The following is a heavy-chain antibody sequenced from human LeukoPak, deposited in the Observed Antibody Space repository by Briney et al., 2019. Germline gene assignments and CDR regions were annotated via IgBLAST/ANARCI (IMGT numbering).Heavy chain of an antibody. CDR3: ARDGIVGATSDAFDI. V-gene: IGHV3-53*01. CDR2: IYSGGST. CDR1: GFTFSNYG. J-gene: IGHJ3*02. D-gene: IGHD1-26*01. Sequence: GGSLRLSCAASGFTFSNYGMFWVRQAPGKGLEWVSVIYSGGSTYYADSVKGRFTISRDNSKNTLYLQMNSLRAEDTAVYYCARDGIVGATSDAFDIWGQGTMVTVSS.